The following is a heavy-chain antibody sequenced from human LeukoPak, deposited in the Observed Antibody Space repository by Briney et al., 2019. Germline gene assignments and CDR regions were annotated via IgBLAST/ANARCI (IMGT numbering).Heavy chain of an antibody. V-gene: IGHV3-74*01. J-gene: IGHJ4*02. CDR2: INTDGSST. CDR3: ARRWAGTGFGY. D-gene: IGHD6-19*01. CDR1: GFTFSSYW. Sequence: GGSLRLSCAASGFTFSSYWMHWVRQAPGKGLVWVSRINTDGSSTSYADSVMGRFTISRDNAKNTVYLQMNGLRAEDTAVYYCARRWAGTGFGYWGQGTLVTVSS.